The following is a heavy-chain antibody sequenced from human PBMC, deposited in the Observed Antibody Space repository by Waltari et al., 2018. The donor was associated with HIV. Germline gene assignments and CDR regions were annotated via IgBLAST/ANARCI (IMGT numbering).Heavy chain of an antibody. CDR1: GGSISSYY. CDR2: IYTSGST. V-gene: IGHV4-4*07. Sequence: QVQLEESGPGLVKPSETLSLTYPVSGGSISSYYWRWIRLPAGQGLEWIGRIYTSGSTNYNPSLKSRVTLSVDTSMNQFSLKLSSVTAADTAVYYCARGLRLGELSLYKYAFDIWGQGTMVTVSS. CDR3: ARGLRLGELSLYKYAFDI. J-gene: IGHJ3*02. D-gene: IGHD3-16*02.